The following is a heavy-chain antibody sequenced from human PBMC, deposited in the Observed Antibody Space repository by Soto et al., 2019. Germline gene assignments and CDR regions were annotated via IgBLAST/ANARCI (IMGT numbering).Heavy chain of an antibody. V-gene: IGHV1-2*04. CDR1: GYTFTGYY. Sequence: ASVKVSCKASGYTFTGYYMHWVRQAPGQGLEWMGWINPNSGGTNYAQKFQGWVTMTRDTSISTAYMELSRLRSDDTAVYYCARAQESLRFLEWPDEDNNWFDPWGQGTLVTVSS. CDR2: INPNSGGT. D-gene: IGHD3-3*01. J-gene: IGHJ5*02. CDR3: ARAQESLRFLEWPDEDNNWFDP.